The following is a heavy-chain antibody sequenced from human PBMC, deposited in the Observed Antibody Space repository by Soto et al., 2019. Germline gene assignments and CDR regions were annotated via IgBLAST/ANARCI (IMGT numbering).Heavy chain of an antibody. CDR1: GGTFGSYA. Sequence: QVQLVQSGAEVKKPGSSVKVSCKASGGTFGSYAISWVRQAPGQGLEWMGGIIPIPGTANYAQKFKGRVTIAADEFTSTSYMELSRLRSEDTAVYYFARSQLSSTSLEIYYYYYYGMDVWGQGTTVTVPS. D-gene: IGHD2-2*01. CDR2: IIPIPGTA. J-gene: IGHJ6*02. CDR3: ARSQLSSTSLEIYYYYYYGMDV. V-gene: IGHV1-69*01.